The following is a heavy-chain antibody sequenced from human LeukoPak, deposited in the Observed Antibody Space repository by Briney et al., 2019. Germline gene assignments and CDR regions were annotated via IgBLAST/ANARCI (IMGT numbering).Heavy chain of an antibody. J-gene: IGHJ4*02. CDR2: IYYSGST. Sequence: SQTLSLTCTVSGGSISSGGYYWSWIRQHPGKGLEWIGYIYYSGSTYYNPSLKSRVTISVDTSNNQFSLKLSSVTAADTAVYYCARAYCSGGSCYMDYWGQGTLVTVSS. CDR1: GGSISSGGYY. CDR3: ARAYCSGGSCYMDY. D-gene: IGHD2-15*01. V-gene: IGHV4-31*03.